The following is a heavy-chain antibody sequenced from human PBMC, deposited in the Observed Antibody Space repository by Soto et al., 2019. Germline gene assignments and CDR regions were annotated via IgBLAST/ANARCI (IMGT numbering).Heavy chain of an antibody. CDR2: IYHTGYT. CDR3: ARVAGAKFDF. D-gene: IGHD6-19*01. J-gene: IGHJ4*02. Sequence: PSETLSLTCTVSGGSITTYYWSWIRQPAGKGLEWIGRIYHTGYTNPNSSLKSRLTMSVDTSKNQFFLRLSSVAAADTAVYYCARVAGAKFDFWGQGILVTVSS. CDR1: GGSITTYY. V-gene: IGHV4-4*07.